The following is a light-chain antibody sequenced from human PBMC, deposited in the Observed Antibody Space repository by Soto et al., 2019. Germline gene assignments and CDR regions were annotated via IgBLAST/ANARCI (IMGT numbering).Light chain of an antibody. CDR3: ESYDSSLSGAV. V-gene: IGLV1-40*01. J-gene: IGLJ7*01. CDR2: GNS. CDR1: SSNIGAGYD. Sequence: QSVLTQPPSVSGAPGQRVTISCTGSSSNIGAGYDVHWYQQLPGTAPKLLIYGNSNRPSGVTDRFSGSKSGTSASLAITGLQAEDEADYFCESYDSSLSGAVFGGGTQLTVL.